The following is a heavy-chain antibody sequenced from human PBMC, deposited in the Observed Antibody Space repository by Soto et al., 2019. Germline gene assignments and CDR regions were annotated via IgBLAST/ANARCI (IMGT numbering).Heavy chain of an antibody. Sequence: QVQLQESGPGLVKPSQTLSLTCTVSGESFSSADYKWSWIRQPPGKGLEWIGYIYYSGYTYNNPSLKSRLTMSVETSKNQLFLKLSSVTAADTAVYYCARRSDYVAFDYWGQGTLVTVS. V-gene: IGHV4-30-4*01. CDR3: ARRSDYVAFDY. J-gene: IGHJ4*02. D-gene: IGHD4-17*01. CDR2: IYYSGYT. CDR1: GESFSSADYK.